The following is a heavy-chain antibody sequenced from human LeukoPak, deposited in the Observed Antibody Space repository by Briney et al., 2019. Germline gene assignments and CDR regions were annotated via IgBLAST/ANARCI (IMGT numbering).Heavy chain of an antibody. D-gene: IGHD6-13*01. CDR1: GYSFSNYW. Sequence: GESLKITCKGSGYSFSNYWIGWVRQMPGKGLEWMGIIYPGDSDTRYSPSFQGQVTISADKSISTAYLQWSSLEASDTAIYYCARRGYSSSWYSDYWGQGTLVTVSS. CDR3: ARRGYSSSWYSDY. J-gene: IGHJ4*02. V-gene: IGHV5-51*01. CDR2: IYPGDSDT.